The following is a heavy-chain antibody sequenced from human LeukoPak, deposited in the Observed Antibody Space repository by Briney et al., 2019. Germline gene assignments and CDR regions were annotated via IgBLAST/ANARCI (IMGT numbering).Heavy chain of an antibody. Sequence: GGSLRLSCAASGFTFDDYAMHWVRQAPGKGLEWVANIKQDGSEKYYVDSVKGRFTISRDNAKNSLYLQMNSLRAEDTAVYYCARARGSSWVKYFDYWGQGTLVTVSS. J-gene: IGHJ4*02. CDR1: GFTFDDYA. CDR2: IKQDGSEK. D-gene: IGHD6-13*01. CDR3: ARARGSSWVKYFDY. V-gene: IGHV3-7*01.